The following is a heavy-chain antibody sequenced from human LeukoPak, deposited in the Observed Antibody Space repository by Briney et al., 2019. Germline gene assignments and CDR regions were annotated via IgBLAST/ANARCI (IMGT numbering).Heavy chain of an antibody. CDR3: ARLGLGYGDYQYFYGMDV. V-gene: IGHV3-48*02. CDR1: GFTFSSYA. CDR2: ISSSSSKI. J-gene: IGHJ6*02. Sequence: PGGSLRLSCAASGFTFSSYAMSWVRQAPGKGLEWFSYISSSSSKIYYADSVKGRFTISRDKAKNSLYLQMNSLRDEDTAVYYCARLGLGYGDYQYFYGMDVWGQGTTVTVSS. D-gene: IGHD4-17*01.